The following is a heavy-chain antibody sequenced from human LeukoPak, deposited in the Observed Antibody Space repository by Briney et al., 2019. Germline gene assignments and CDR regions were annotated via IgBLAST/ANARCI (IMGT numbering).Heavy chain of an antibody. Sequence: GGSLRLSCAASGFTFSSYSINWVRQAPGKGLEWVSSISSSSSYIYYADSVKGRFTISRDNAKNSLYLQMNSLRAEDTAVYYCARDRKTYYYDSSGKLDAFDIWGQGTMVTVSS. D-gene: IGHD3-22*01. CDR2: ISSSSSYI. V-gene: IGHV3-21*01. CDR3: ARDRKTYYYDSSGKLDAFDI. CDR1: GFTFSSYS. J-gene: IGHJ3*02.